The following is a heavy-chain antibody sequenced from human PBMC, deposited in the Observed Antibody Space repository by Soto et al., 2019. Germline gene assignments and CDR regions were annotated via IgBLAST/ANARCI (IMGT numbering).Heavy chain of an antibody. D-gene: IGHD2-15*01. CDR1: GDILSSFG. J-gene: IGHJ4*02. CDR3: ARYSLAHCSGGRCYSEFAH. V-gene: IGHV1-69*01. CDR2: IVHLFGAE. Sequence: QVRLEQSGSEVKRPGSSVKVSCKASGDILSSFGLSWVRQAPGQGLEGMGGIVHLFGAENYAQRFQGRVTITADESTSTDYMELSSLRSEDTAVYYSARYSLAHCSGGRCYSEFAHWGQGTLVIVSS.